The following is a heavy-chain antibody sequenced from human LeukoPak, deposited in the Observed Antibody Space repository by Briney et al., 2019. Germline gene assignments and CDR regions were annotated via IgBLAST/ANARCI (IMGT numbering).Heavy chain of an antibody. Sequence: GASVKVSCKASGYTFTGYYMHWVRQAPGQGLEWMGWINPNSGGTNYAQKFQGRVTMTRDTSISTAYMELSRLRSDDTAVYYCARFQSNNSGYDKSFDYWGQGTLVTVSS. CDR1: GYTFTGYY. CDR3: ARFQSNNSGYDKSFDY. V-gene: IGHV1-2*02. CDR2: INPNSGGT. J-gene: IGHJ4*02. D-gene: IGHD5-12*01.